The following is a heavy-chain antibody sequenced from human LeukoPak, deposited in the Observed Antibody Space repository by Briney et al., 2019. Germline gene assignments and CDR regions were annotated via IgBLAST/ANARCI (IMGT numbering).Heavy chain of an antibody. Sequence: KPSETLSLTCTVSGGSISSYYWSWIRQPAGKGLEWIGRIYTSGSTNYNPSLKSRVTISVDTSKNQFSLKLSSVTAADTAVYYCARGSYVYYYDSSGYYDYWGQGTLVTVSS. D-gene: IGHD3-22*01. CDR3: ARGSYVYYYDSSGYYDY. CDR1: GGSISSYY. CDR2: IYTSGST. J-gene: IGHJ4*02. V-gene: IGHV4-4*07.